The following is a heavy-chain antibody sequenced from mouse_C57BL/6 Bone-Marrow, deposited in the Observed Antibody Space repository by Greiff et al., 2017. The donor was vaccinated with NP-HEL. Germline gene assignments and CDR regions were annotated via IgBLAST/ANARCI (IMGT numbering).Heavy chain of an antibody. CDR2: IHPNSGST. CDR1: GYTFTSYW. CDR3: ARVIYYDYNFDY. D-gene: IGHD2-4*01. Sequence: QVQLQQSGAELVKPGASVKLSCKASGYTFTSYWMHWVKQRPGQGLEWIGMIHPNSGSTNYNEKFKSKATLTVDKSSSTAYMQLSSLTSEDSAVYYCARVIYYDYNFDYWGQGTTLTVSS. V-gene: IGHV1-64*01. J-gene: IGHJ2*01.